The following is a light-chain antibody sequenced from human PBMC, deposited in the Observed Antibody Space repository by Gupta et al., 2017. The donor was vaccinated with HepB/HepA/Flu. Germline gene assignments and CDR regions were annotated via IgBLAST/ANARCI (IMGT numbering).Light chain of an antibody. J-gene: IGLJ2*01. Sequence: QSALTQPRSVSGSPGQSVTISCHGTSSDVGGYNYVSWYQQHPGKAPKLMIYDVSKRPSGVPDRFSGSKSGNTASLTISGLQAEDEADYYCCSYAGSYVVFGGGTKLTVL. CDR2: DVS. CDR3: CSYAGSYVV. V-gene: IGLV2-11*01. CDR1: SSDVGGYNY.